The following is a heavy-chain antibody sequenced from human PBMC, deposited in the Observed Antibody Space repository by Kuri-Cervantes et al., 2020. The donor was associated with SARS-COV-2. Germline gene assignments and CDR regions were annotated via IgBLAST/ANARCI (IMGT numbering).Heavy chain of an antibody. CDR3: ARVSRGYDFWSGYHHWYFDL. V-gene: IGHV4-39*01. CDR1: GGSISSSSYY. CDR2: IYYSGST. Sequence: GSLRLSCTVSGGSISSSSYYWGWIRQPPGKGLECIGSIYYSGSTYYNPSLKSRVTISVDTSKNQFSLKLSSVTAADTAVYYCARVSRGYDFWSGYHHWYFDLWGRGTLVTVSS. J-gene: IGHJ2*01. D-gene: IGHD3-3*01.